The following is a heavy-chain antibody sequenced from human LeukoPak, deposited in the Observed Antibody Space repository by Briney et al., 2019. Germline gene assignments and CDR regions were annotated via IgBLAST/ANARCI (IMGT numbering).Heavy chain of an antibody. V-gene: IGHV4-39*01. CDR3: ARTQYSTSPEGYYYYYMDV. D-gene: IGHD6-6*01. J-gene: IGHJ6*03. CDR1: GGSISSTSYY. CDR2: IYYSGST. Sequence: SETLSLTCTVSGGSISSTSYYWGWIRQPPGKGLEWIGSIYYSGSTSYNPSLRSRVTISVDTSKDQFSLKLSSVAAADTAVYYCARTQYSTSPEGYYYYYMDVWGKGTTLTVSS.